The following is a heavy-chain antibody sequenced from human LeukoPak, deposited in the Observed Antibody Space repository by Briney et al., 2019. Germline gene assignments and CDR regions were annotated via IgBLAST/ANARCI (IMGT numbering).Heavy chain of an antibody. CDR1: GFTFSNAW. D-gene: IGHD3-10*01. Sequence: PGGSLRLSCAASGFTFSNAWMSWVRQAPGKGLEWVGRIKSKSDGATTDYAAPVKGRFTISRDDSKNTLYVQMNSLKTEDTAVYYCTTDHDGEWGDLRVLRLLPYVDDYWGQGTLVTVSS. CDR2: IKSKSDGATT. V-gene: IGHV3-15*01. J-gene: IGHJ4*02. CDR3: TTDHDGEWGDLRVLRLLPYVDDY.